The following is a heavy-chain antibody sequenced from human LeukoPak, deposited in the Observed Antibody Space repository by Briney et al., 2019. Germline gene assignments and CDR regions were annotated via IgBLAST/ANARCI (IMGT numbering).Heavy chain of an antibody. CDR2: LSGSGITT. D-gene: IGHD6-19*01. CDR3: AKGIYSSGWSYFDY. V-gene: IGHV3-23*01. Sequence: PGGSLRLSCAASGFTFSNSAMSWVRQAPGKGLEWVSTLSGSGITTYYADSVKGRFTISRDNPTNTLYLQMNSLRAEDTAVYYCAKGIYSSGWSYFDYWGHGTLVTVSS. CDR1: GFTFSNSA. J-gene: IGHJ4*01.